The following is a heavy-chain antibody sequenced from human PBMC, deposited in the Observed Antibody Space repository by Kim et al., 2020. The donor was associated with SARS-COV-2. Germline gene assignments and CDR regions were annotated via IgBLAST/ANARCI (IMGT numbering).Heavy chain of an antibody. CDR1: GFSFSTYS. Sequence: GGSLRLSCAASGFSFSTYSMDWVRQAPGKGPEWVSYISSTGTIQYAASLKDRFTISRDNAKNSLYLQIISLRDEETAAYYCARELPSHYFDYWGHGALVT. V-gene: IGHV3-48*02. J-gene: IGHJ4*01. CDR2: ISSTGTI. CDR3: ARELPSHYFDY.